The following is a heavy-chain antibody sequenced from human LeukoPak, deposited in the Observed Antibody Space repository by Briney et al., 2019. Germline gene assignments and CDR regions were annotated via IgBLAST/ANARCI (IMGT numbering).Heavy chain of an antibody. J-gene: IGHJ4*02. CDR1: GYTFTTYT. V-gene: IGHV1-18*04. CDR3: ARWDRVDIAATNDDY. Sequence: GASVMDSSKTSGYTFTTYTSNWVRQPPGQGLEWMGWINVYNGNTNNAQKFQGRVTMTTDTSTSTAYMKLTSLRSDDTAVYYCARWDRVDIAATNDDYWGQGTLVTVSS. CDR2: INVYNGNT. D-gene: IGHD5-12*01.